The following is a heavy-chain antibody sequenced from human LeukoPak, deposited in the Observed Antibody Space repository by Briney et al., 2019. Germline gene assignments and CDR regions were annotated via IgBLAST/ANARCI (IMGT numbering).Heavy chain of an antibody. CDR3: ARDIVYYDSSGYYHTFDP. CDR1: GGSISSYY. D-gene: IGHD3-22*01. J-gene: IGHJ5*02. V-gene: IGHV4-59*01. Sequence: SETLSLTCFVSGGSISSYYWSWIRQPPGKGLEWIGYIYYSGSTNYNPSLKSRVTISVDTSKNQFSLKLSSVTAADTAVYYCARDIVYYDSSGYYHTFDPWGQGTLVTVSS. CDR2: IYYSGST.